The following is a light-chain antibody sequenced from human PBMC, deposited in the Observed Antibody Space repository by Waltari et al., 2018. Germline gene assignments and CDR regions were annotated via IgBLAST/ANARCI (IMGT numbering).Light chain of an antibody. CDR2: QAS. V-gene: IGKV1-5*03. J-gene: IGKJ1*01. CDR1: QSISKW. Sequence: DIQMTQSPSTLSASVGDRVTITCRASQSISKWLAWYQQKPGKAPKLLLYQASSLESGGPSRFSGSASGTDFTLTISGLQPDDFATYYCQQYHTFSTFGQGTKVDIK. CDR3: QQYHTFST.